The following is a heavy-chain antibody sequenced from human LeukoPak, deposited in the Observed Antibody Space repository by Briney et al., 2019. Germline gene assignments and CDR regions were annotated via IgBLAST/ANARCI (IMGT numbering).Heavy chain of an antibody. V-gene: IGHV4-34*01. Sequence: SETLSLTCAVYGGSFSGYYWSWIRQPPGKGLEWIGEINHSGSTNYNPSLKSRVTISVDTSKNQFSLKLSSVTAADTAVYYCARLSGSRYCSSTSCYAPVYWGQGTLVTVSS. CDR2: INHSGST. CDR3: ARLSGSRYCSSTSCYAPVY. J-gene: IGHJ4*02. CDR1: GGSFSGYY. D-gene: IGHD2-2*01.